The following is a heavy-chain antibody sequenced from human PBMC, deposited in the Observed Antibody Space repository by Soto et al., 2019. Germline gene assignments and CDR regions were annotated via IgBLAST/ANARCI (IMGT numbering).Heavy chain of an antibody. V-gene: IGHV3-30*18. CDR3: AKDNRYSGYAKGEYYFDY. D-gene: IGHD5-12*01. Sequence: QVQLVESGGGVVQPGRSLRLSCAASGFTFSSYGMHWVRQAPGKGLEWVAVISYDGSNKYYADSVKGRFTISRDNSKNTLYLQMNSLRAEDTAVYYCAKDNRYSGYAKGEYYFDYWGQGTLVTVSS. J-gene: IGHJ4*02. CDR1: GFTFSSYG. CDR2: ISYDGSNK.